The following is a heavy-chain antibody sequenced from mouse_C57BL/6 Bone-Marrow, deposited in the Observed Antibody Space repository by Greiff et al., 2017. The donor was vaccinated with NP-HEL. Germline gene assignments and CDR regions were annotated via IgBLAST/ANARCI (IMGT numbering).Heavy chain of an antibody. J-gene: IGHJ3*01. CDR1: GFTFSDYG. CDR3: ARWGGYYPFAY. V-gene: IGHV5-17*01. D-gene: IGHD2-3*01. Sequence: EVQRVESGGGLVKPGGSLKLSCAASGFTFSDYGMHWVRQAPEKGLEWVAYISSGSSTIYYADTVKGRFTISRDNAKNTLFLQMTSLRSEDTAMYYCARWGGYYPFAYWGQGTLVTVSA. CDR2: ISSGSSTI.